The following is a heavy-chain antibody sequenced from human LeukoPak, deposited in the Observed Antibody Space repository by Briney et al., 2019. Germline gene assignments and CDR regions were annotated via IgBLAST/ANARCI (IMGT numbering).Heavy chain of an antibody. V-gene: IGHV3-23*01. CDR1: GFTFSSYA. CDR3: AKVSGRAAAGDFDY. Sequence: GGSLRLSCAASGFTFSSYAMSWVRQAPGKGLEWVSAISGSGGSTYYADSVKGRFTISRDTSKNTLYLQMNILRAEDTAVYYCAKVSGRAAAGDFDYWGQGTLVTVSS. CDR2: ISGSGGST. J-gene: IGHJ4*02. D-gene: IGHD6-13*01.